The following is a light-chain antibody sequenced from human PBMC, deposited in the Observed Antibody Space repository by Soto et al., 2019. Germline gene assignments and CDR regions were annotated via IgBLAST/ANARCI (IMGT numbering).Light chain of an antibody. Sequence: EIVMTQSPATLSVSPGERASLSCRASQSVSSNLAWYQQKPGQAPRLLIYGASTRATGIPARFSGSGSGTEFTLTISSLQSEDFAVYYCQQYDNWPPVTFGQGTKVDIK. V-gene: IGKV3-15*01. CDR2: GAS. CDR3: QQYDNWPPVT. CDR1: QSVSSN. J-gene: IGKJ1*01.